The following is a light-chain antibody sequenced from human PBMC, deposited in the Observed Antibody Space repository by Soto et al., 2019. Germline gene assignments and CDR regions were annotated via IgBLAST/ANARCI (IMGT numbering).Light chain of an antibody. CDR3: QQRYNWPWT. Sequence: DIVLTQSPGTLYLSRGDRATLSCRASQSIRNFLAWYQQKPGQAPRLLIYDASNRATGIPPRFSGSGSGTDFTLAISGLEPEDSAIYYCQQRYNWPWTFGQGTKVDIK. V-gene: IGKV3-11*01. CDR1: QSIRNF. J-gene: IGKJ1*01. CDR2: DAS.